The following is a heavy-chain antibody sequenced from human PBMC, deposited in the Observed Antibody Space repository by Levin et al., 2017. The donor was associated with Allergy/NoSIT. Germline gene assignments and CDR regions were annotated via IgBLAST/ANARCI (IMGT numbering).Heavy chain of an antibody. V-gene: IGHV3-20*04. Sequence: ETLSLTCAASGFTFDDYGMNWVRQAPGKGLEWVSGINWKGGRKGYADSVKGRFTISRDNAKNSLYLQMNSLRAEDTALYYCARDKGIAVAGGCDYWGQGTLVTVSS. CDR1: GFTFDDYG. CDR3: ARDKGIAVAGGCDY. J-gene: IGHJ4*02. D-gene: IGHD6-19*01. CDR2: INWKGGRK.